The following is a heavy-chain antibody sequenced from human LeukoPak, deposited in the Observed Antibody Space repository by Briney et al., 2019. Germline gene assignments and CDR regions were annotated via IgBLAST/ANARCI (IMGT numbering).Heavy chain of an antibody. CDR3: ARDPVRRPRAQPGWFDP. Sequence: HSGSTNYNPSLKGRVTISVDKSKNQFSLKLSSVTAADTAVYYCARDPVRRPRAQPGWFDPWGQGTLVTVSS. J-gene: IGHJ5*02. CDR2: HSGST. V-gene: IGHV4-4*02. D-gene: IGHD1-14*01.